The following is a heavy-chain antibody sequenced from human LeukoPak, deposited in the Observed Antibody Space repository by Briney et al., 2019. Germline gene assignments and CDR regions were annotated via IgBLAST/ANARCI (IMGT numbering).Heavy chain of an antibody. CDR1: GFTFSNYA. J-gene: IGHJ4*02. D-gene: IGHD6-19*01. V-gene: IGHV3-23*01. CDR2: IRYSGRTT. CDR3: AKVRGTYSSGFFFDS. Sequence: PGGSLRLSCATSGFTFSNYAMSWVRQAPGKGLEWLAAIRYSGRTTYYADSVEGRFTISRDNGEDSVYLQMNSLRPEDTAFYFCAKVRGTYSSGFFFDSWGQGTLVTVSS.